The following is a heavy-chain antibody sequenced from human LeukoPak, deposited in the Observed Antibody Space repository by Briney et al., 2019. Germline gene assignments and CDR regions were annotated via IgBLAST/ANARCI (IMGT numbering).Heavy chain of an antibody. CDR3: ARIRGYSYGHDAFDI. V-gene: IGHV4-59*01. D-gene: IGHD5-18*01. CDR1: GGSISSYY. Sequence: KPSETLSLTCTVSGGSISSYYWSWIRQPPGKGLEWLGYIYYSGSTNYNPSLKSRVTISVDTSKNQFFLKLSSVTAADTAVYYCARIRGYSYGHDAFDIWGQGTMVTVSS. J-gene: IGHJ3*02. CDR2: IYYSGST.